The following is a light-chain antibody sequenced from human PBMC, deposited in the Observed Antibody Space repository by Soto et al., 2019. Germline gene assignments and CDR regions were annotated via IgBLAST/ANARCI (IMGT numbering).Light chain of an antibody. CDR1: QSVSSN. CDR3: QQYNNWPPLT. V-gene: IGKV3-15*01. J-gene: IGKJ4*01. Sequence: EIVMTQSPATLSVSPGERVTLSCRASQSVSSNLAWYQQKPGQTPRLLIYGASTRATGIPARFSGSGSETEFTLTISSLQSEDFGVYYCQQYNNWPPLTFGGGTKVEIK. CDR2: GAS.